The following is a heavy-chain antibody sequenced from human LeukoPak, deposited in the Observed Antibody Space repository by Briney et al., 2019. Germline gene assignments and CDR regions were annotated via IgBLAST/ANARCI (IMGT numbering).Heavy chain of an antibody. CDR1: GGSISSSSYY. V-gene: IGHV4-39*01. D-gene: IGHD1-26*01. J-gene: IGHJ4*02. CDR2: IYYSGST. Sequence: PSETLSLTCTVSGGSISSSSYYWGWIRQPPGKGLEWIGSIYYSGSTYYNPSLKSRVTISVDTSKNQFSLKLSSVAAADTAVYYCAGHYSGSYYYPGYFVYWGQGTLVTVSS. CDR3: AGHYSGSYYYPGYFVY.